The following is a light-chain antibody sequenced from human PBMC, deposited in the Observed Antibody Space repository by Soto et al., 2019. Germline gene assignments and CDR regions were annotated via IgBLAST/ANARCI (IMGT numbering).Light chain of an antibody. CDR1: SSDVGGYNY. V-gene: IGLV2-14*01. J-gene: IGLJ2*01. CDR3: SSYTSSSTYVV. Sequence: QSALTQPASVSGSPGQSITISCTGTSSDVGGYNYVSWYQQHPGNAPKLMIYDVSNRPSGVSNRFSGSKSGNTASLTISGLQAEDEADYYCSSYTSSSTYVVFGRGTKLTVL. CDR2: DVS.